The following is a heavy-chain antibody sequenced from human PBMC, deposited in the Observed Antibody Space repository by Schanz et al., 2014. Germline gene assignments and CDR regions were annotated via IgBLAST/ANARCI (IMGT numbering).Heavy chain of an antibody. D-gene: IGHD2-21*01. V-gene: IGHV4-39*01. CDR2: IYYSGST. Sequence: QLQLQESGPGLVKPSETLSLTCTVSGDSISSSRYCWGWIRQPPGKGLEWIGSIYYSGSTYYNPSPKSGVTISVDSSKTHFPLKLTSVTAADTAVYYCARPGAYCGGDCYDYWGQGTLVTVSS. J-gene: IGHJ4*02. CDR1: GDSISSSRYC. CDR3: ARPGAYCGGDCYDY.